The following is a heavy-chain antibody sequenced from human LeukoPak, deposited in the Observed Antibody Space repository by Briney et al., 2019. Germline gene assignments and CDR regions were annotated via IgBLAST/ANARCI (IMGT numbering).Heavy chain of an antibody. CDR1: GFTFDDYA. CDR3: AKERYSSSWYYFDY. CDR2: ISWNSGSI. V-gene: IGHV3-9*01. Sequence: GGSLRLSCAASGFTFDDYAMHWVRHAPGKGLEWVSGISWNSGSIGYADSVKGRFTISRDNAKNSLYLQMNSLRAEDTALYYCAKERYSSSWYYFDYWGQGTLVTVSS. J-gene: IGHJ4*02. D-gene: IGHD6-13*01.